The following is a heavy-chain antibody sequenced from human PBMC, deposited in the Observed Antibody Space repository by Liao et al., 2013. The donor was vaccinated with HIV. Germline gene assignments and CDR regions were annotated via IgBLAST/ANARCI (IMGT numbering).Heavy chain of an antibody. Sequence: QLQLQESGPGLVKPSETLSLTCTVSGGSISSSSYYWGWIRQPPGKGLEWIGSIYYIGSTYYNPSLKSRVTISVDTSKNQFSLKLTSVTAADTAVYYCARGVXPRPVPLYYMDVWGKGTTVTVSS. CDR2: IYYIGST. CDR3: ARGVXPRPVPLYYMDV. D-gene: IGHD6-6*01. CDR1: GGSISSSSYY. J-gene: IGHJ6*03. V-gene: IGHV4-39*07.